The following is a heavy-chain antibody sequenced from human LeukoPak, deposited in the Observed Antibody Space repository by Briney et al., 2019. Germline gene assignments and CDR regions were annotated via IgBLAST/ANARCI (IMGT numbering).Heavy chain of an antibody. CDR2: IYTSGST. V-gene: IGHV4-4*07. CDR1: GGSISSYY. Sequence: PSETLSLTCTVSGGSISSYYWSWIRQPAGKGLEWIGRIYTSGSTNYNPSLTSRVTMSVDTSKNQFSLKLSSVTAADTAVYYCARGYRIAARPVNYYYYMDVWGKGTTVTVS. CDR3: ARGYRIAARPVNYYYYMDV. D-gene: IGHD6-6*01. J-gene: IGHJ6*03.